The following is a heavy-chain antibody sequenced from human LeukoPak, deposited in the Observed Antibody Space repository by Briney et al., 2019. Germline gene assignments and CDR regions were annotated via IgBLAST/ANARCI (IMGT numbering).Heavy chain of an antibody. J-gene: IGHJ3*01. CDR2: INPNIGTT. Sequence: ASVKVSCKASGYTFTDHTIHWVRQAPGQGLEWMGWINPNIGTTNYAKRFQGRLTVTRDTSINTVFMELSSLNPDDTAVFYCARRYDSRGPVTLDFWGQGTLVTVSS. D-gene: IGHD3-22*01. CDR3: ARRYDSRGPVTLDF. CDR1: GYTFTDHT. V-gene: IGHV1-2*02.